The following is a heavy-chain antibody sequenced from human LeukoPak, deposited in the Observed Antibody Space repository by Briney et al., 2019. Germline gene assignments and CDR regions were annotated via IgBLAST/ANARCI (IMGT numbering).Heavy chain of an antibody. Sequence: SETLSLPCAVYGGSFSGYYWSWIRQPPGKGLEWIGEINHSGSTNYSPSLKSRVTISVDTSKNQFSLKLSSVTAADTAVYYCARASVYVLRFLEWWDNWFDPWGQGTLVTVSS. CDR2: INHSGST. J-gene: IGHJ5*02. D-gene: IGHD3-3*01. CDR1: GGSFSGYY. V-gene: IGHV4-34*01. CDR3: ARASVYVLRFLEWWDNWFDP.